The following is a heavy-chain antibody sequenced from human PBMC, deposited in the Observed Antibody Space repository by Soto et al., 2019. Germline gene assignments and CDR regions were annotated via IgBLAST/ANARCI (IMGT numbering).Heavy chain of an antibody. CDR1: GFTFSSYA. Sequence: SGGSLRLSCAASGFTFSSYAMHWVRQAPGKGLEWVAVISYDGSNKYYADSVKGRFTISRDNSKNTLYLQMNSLRAEDTAVYYCARAIIWFGDKYYYYYYGMDVWGQGTTVTVSS. J-gene: IGHJ6*02. CDR2: ISYDGSNK. CDR3: ARAIIWFGDKYYYYYYGMDV. D-gene: IGHD3-10*01. V-gene: IGHV3-30-3*01.